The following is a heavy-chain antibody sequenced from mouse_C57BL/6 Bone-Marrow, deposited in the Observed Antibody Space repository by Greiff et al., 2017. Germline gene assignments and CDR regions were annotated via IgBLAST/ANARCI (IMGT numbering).Heavy chain of an antibody. CDR3: ATHYGSNWYFDV. V-gene: IGHV5-15*01. Sequence: EVHLVESGGGLVQPGGSLKLSCAASGFTFSDYGMAWVRQAPRKGPEWVAFISNLAYSIYYADTVTGRFPIARENAKNTLYLEMSSLRSEDTAMYYCATHYGSNWYFDVWGTGTTVTVSS. D-gene: IGHD1-1*01. CDR1: GFTFSDYG. CDR2: ISNLAYSI. J-gene: IGHJ1*03.